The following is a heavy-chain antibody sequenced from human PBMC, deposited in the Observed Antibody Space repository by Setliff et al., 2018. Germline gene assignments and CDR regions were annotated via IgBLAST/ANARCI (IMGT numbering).Heavy chain of an antibody. V-gene: IGHV3-15*01. CDR2: IKRKTDGETT. J-gene: IGHJ6*03. CDR1: GFTFSNAW. D-gene: IGHD3-10*01. CDR3: MSTPSGTYSTYYYYYNMDV. Sequence: GESLKISCAASGFTFSNAWMSWVRQAPGKGLEWVGQIKRKTDGETTDYAAPVKGRFIISRDDSKRTLYLQMNSLKNEDTALYYCMSTPSGTYSTYYYYYNMDVWGKGTQVTVSS.